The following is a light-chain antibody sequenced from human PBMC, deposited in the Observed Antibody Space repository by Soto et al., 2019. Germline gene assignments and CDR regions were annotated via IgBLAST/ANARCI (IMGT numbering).Light chain of an antibody. V-gene: IGKV3-20*01. CDR2: GAS. Sequence: EIVLTQSPGTLSLFPGERATLSCRASQSVSSTYFAWYRQKPGQPPSLLIYGASNRATGVPDRFSGSGSGPVFTLTISRLEPEDFAVYYCQQYISSPPGFTFGPGTTVEIK. J-gene: IGKJ3*01. CDR3: QQYISSPPGFT. CDR1: QSVSSTY.